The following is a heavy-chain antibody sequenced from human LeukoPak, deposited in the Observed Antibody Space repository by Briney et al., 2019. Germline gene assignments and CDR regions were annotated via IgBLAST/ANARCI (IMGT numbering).Heavy chain of an antibody. D-gene: IGHD3-9*01. CDR1: GGSIISTHTY. V-gene: IGHV4-39*01. CDR3: ARLPTGYPNWFDA. CDR2: MSYGGNS. J-gene: IGHJ5*02. Sequence: PSETLSLTCTVSGGSIISTHTYWGWIRQPPGKGLEWIGCMSYGGNSFYTPSLKSRVTISLDASRSQFSLKLDSVTATDTAVYHCARLPTGYPNWFDAWGQGTLVTVSS.